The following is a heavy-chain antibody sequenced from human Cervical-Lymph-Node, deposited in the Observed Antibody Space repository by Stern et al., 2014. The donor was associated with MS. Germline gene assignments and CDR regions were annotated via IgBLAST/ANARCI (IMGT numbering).Heavy chain of an antibody. D-gene: IGHD2-21*01. CDR3: ARDYSLVSSEYFFDS. CDR1: GGGFNRFA. Sequence: VQLVESGAEVKKPGSSVKISCKASGGGFNRFAISWVRQAPGPGLEWMGGSSPLFGPTNYAQRFQGRVTITADESTSTAYVELNSLRSEDTAVYYCARDYSLVSSEYFFDSWGQGTLVIVSS. J-gene: IGHJ4*02. V-gene: IGHV1-69*01. CDR2: SSPLFGPT.